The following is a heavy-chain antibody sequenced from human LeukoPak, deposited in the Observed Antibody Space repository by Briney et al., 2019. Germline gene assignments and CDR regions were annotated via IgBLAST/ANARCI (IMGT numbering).Heavy chain of an antibody. J-gene: IGHJ3*02. V-gene: IGHV3-9*01. Sequence: GGSLRLSCAASGFTFDDYAMHWVRQAPGKGLDWVSGISWNSGSIGYADSVKGRFTISRDNAKNSLYLQMNSLRAEDTALYYCAKEGLYGDYVVAFDIWGQGTMVTVSS. D-gene: IGHD4-17*01. CDR3: AKEGLYGDYVVAFDI. CDR1: GFTFDDYA. CDR2: ISWNSGSI.